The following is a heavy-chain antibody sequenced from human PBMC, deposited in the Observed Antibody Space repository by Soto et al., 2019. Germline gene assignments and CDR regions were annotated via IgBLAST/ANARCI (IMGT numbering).Heavy chain of an antibody. CDR3: ARVWGWHFEL. V-gene: IGHV3-53*02. CDR1: GFTISSNY. J-gene: IGHJ2*01. D-gene: IGHD7-27*01. Sequence: EVQLVETGGGLIQPGGSLTLSCAASGFTISSNYMSWVRQTPGKGLQWVSVVYTGGSANYADSVKGRFTSCRDNSENTLSLQLNSRRAEDTAVYFCARVWGWHFELWGRGTLVTVS. CDR2: VYTGGSA.